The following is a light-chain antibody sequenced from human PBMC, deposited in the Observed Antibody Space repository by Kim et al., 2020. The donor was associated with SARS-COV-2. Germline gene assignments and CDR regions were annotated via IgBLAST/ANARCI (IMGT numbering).Light chain of an antibody. J-gene: IGKJ1*01. V-gene: IGKV3-15*01. CDR2: GAS. CDR1: QSVSSN. Sequence: EIVMTQSPAPLSVSPGERATLSCRASQSVSSNLVWYQQKPGQAPRLLIYGASTRATGIPARFSGSGSGTDFTLTISSLQSEDFAVYYCQQYNNWPRTFGQGTKVDIK. CDR3: QQYNNWPRT.